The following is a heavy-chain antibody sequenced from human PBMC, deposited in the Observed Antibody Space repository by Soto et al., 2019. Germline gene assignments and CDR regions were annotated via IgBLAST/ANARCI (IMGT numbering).Heavy chain of an antibody. CDR2: IDPSDSYT. CDR1: GYSFTSYW. V-gene: IGHV5-10-1*01. CDR3: ARSAGGTYYYDSSGYPQDAFDI. Sequence: GVSLKISCKGSGYSFTSYWISWVRQMPGKGLEWMGRIDPSDSYTNYSPSFQGHVTISADKSISTAYLQWSSLKASDTAMYYCARSAGGTYYYDSSGYPQDAFDIWGQGTMVTVSS. J-gene: IGHJ3*02. D-gene: IGHD3-22*01.